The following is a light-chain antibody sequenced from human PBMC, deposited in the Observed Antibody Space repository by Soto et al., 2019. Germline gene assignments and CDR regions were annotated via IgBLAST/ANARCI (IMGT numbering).Light chain of an antibody. Sequence: DIVMTQSPDSLAVSLGERATINCKSSQSVLYSSNNKNYLAWYQQKPGQPPKLLIYWASTRESGVPDRFSGSGSGTDFTLTISSLHAEDVALYYCQQYYSTPPWTFGQGTKVEIK. CDR3: QQYYSTPPWT. J-gene: IGKJ1*01. CDR1: QSVLYSSNNKNY. CDR2: WAS. V-gene: IGKV4-1*01.